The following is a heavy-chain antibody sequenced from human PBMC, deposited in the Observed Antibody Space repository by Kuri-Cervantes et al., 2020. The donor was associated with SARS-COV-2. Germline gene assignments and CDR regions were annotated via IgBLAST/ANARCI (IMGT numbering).Heavy chain of an antibody. Sequence: SETLSLTCTVSGGSISSSSYYWGWIRQPPGKGLEWIGSIYYSGSTYYNPSLKSRVTISVDTSKNQFSLKLSSVTAADTDVYYCARAGYYFDYWGQGTLVTVSS. CDR3: ARAGYYFDY. V-gene: IGHV4-39*01. CDR1: GGSISSSSYY. J-gene: IGHJ4*02. CDR2: IYYSGST.